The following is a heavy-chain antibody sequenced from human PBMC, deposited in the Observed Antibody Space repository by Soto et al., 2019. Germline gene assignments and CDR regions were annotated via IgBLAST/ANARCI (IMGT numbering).Heavy chain of an antibody. CDR1: GGSISSGGYY. CDR2: TRYSGST. CDR3: ARVGGINWFDP. J-gene: IGHJ5*02. V-gene: IGHV4-31*03. D-gene: IGHD1-20*01. Sequence: QVQLQESGPGLVKPSQTLSLTCTVSGGSISSGGYYWSWIRQHPGKGLEWIGYTRYSGSTYYNPSRESRVTIAVDTCKNQCALKLSSVTAADTAVDYWARVGGINWFDPWGQGTLVTGSS.